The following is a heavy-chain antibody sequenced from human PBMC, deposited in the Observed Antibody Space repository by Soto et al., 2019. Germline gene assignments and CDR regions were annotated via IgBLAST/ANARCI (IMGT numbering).Heavy chain of an antibody. CDR3: ARDGSFDY. CDR1: GFTFSSYA. J-gene: IGHJ4*02. CDR2: ISYDGSNK. Sequence: QVQLVESGGGVVQPGRSLRLSCAASGFTFSSYAMHWVRQAPGKGLEWVAVISYDGSNKYYADSVKGRFTISRDNSKNALYLQMNSLGAEDTAVYYCARDGSFDYWGQGTLVTVSS. V-gene: IGHV3-30-3*01.